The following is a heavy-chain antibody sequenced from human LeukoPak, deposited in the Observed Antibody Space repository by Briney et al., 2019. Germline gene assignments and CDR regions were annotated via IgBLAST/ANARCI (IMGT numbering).Heavy chain of an antibody. D-gene: IGHD6-19*01. CDR1: GGSISSYY. CDR2: IYYSGST. J-gene: IGHJ4*02. Sequence: SETLSLTCTVSGGSISSYYWSWIRQPSGKGLEWIGYIYYSGSTNYNPSLKSRVTISVDTSKNQFSLKLSSVTAADTAVYYCARWYSSGWHYFDYWGQGTLVTVSS. V-gene: IGHV4-59*01. CDR3: ARWYSSGWHYFDY.